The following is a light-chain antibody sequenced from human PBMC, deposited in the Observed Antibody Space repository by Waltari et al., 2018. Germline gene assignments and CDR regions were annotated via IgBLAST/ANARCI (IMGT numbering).Light chain of an antibody. CDR1: ALPQRF. V-gene: IGLV3-25*03. J-gene: IGLJ2*01. Sequence: SYELTQPPSVSVSPGQTARITCSGDALPQRFAYWYQQRPGQAPRMVIFNDNERPSGIPVRVSGSRSGTTVTLTSTGVQSEDEADYYCQSADSSGSYSVIFGGGTKLTVL. CDR2: NDN. CDR3: QSADSSGSYSVI.